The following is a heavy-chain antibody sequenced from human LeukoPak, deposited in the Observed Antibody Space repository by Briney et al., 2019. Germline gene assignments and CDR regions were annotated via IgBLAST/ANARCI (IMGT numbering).Heavy chain of an antibody. Sequence: SETLSLSCTVSGGSISSSSYYWGGIRQPPGKGVERIGSIYYSGSTYYNPSLKSRVTISVDTSKNQFSLKLSSVTAADTAVYYCAKSWYYYDSSGQGGPYGDYWGQGTLVTVSS. D-gene: IGHD3-22*01. V-gene: IGHV4-39*07. J-gene: IGHJ4*02. CDR1: GGSISSSSYY. CDR2: IYYSGST. CDR3: AKSWYYYDSSGQGGPYGDY.